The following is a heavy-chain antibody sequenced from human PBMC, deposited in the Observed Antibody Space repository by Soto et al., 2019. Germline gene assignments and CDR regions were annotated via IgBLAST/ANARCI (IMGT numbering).Heavy chain of an antibody. J-gene: IGHJ4*02. D-gene: IGHD2-15*01. CDR1: GGSMSMGDYY. CDR2: IYYSGST. Sequence: SXTLSLTCTVSGGSMSMGDYYWSWIRQPPGKALEWIGYIYYSGSTYYNPSLKSRVTISVDTSKNQFSLKLSSVTAADTAVYYCARARGARYFDCWGQGTLVTVSS. V-gene: IGHV4-30-4*01. CDR3: ARARGARYFDC.